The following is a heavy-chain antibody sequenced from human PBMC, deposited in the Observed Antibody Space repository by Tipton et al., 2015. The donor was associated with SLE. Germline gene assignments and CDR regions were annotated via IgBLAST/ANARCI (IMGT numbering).Heavy chain of an antibody. CDR2: ISGSGGST. CDR3: AKEAAYGSGSCYGS. V-gene: IGHV3-23*01. J-gene: IGHJ5*02. D-gene: IGHD3-10*01. Sequence: SLRLSCTGSGFTFSNYDMSWVRQAPGKGLAWVSAISGSGGSTYYADPVKGRFAISRDKSKNTLFLQMDSLRVEDTAVYYCAKEAAYGSGSCYGSLGQGTLVTVSS. CDR1: GFTFSNYD.